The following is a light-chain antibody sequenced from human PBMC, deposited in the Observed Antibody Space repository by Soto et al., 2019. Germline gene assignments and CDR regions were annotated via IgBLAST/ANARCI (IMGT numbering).Light chain of an antibody. CDR1: SSGVGGYKY. CDR3: SSYTSSSTSVV. CDR2: DVS. V-gene: IGLV2-14*01. Sequence: QSALTQPASVSGSPGQSITISCTGTSSGVGGYKYVSWYQQHPGKVPKLMIYDVSNRPSGVSNRFSGSKSGNTASLTISGLQAEDEADYYCSSYTSSSTSVVFGGGTKLTVL. J-gene: IGLJ2*01.